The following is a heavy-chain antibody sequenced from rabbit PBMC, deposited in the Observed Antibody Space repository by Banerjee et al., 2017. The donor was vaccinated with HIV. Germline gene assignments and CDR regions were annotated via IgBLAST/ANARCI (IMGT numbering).Heavy chain of an antibody. Sequence: QEQLEESGGDLVKPEGSLTLTCTASGFSFSNSHWICWVRQAPGKGLEWVACIYAGSSGRTYYASWAKGRFTISKTSSTTVTLQMTSMTAADTATYFCARDLPGVIGWNFGWWGPGTLVTVS. V-gene: IGHV1S45*01. CDR1: GFSFSNSHW. CDR2: IYAGSSGRT. J-gene: IGHJ6*01. CDR3: ARDLPGVIGWNFGW. D-gene: IGHD4-1*01.